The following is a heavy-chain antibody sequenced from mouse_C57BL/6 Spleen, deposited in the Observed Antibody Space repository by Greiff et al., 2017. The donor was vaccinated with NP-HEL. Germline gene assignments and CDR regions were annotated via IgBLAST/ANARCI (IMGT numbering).Heavy chain of an antibody. CDR3: ARPRYDYDRFAY. Sequence: EVKLQESGGDLVKPGGSLKLSCAASGFTFSSYGMSWVRQTPDKRLEWVATISSGGSYTYYPDSVKGRFTISRDNAKNTLYLQMSSLKSEDTAMYDCARPRYDYDRFAYWGQGTLVTVSA. CDR1: GFTFSSYG. CDR2: ISSGGSYT. V-gene: IGHV5-6*01. J-gene: IGHJ3*01. D-gene: IGHD2-4*01.